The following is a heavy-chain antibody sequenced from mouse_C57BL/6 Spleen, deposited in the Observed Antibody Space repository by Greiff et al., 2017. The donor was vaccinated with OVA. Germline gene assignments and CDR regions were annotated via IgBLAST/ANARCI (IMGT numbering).Heavy chain of an antibody. CDR2: IDPETGGT. CDR1: GYTFTDYE. Sequence: VQLQESGAELVRPGASVTLSCKASGYTFTDYEMHWVQQTPVHGLEWIGSIDPETGGTAYNQTFKGKAILTADKSSSTAYLELRSLTSEDSAVYYCTGWEYDGYYHFAYWGQGTLLTVSA. D-gene: IGHD2-3*01. J-gene: IGHJ3*01. CDR3: TGWEYDGYYHFAY. V-gene: IGHV1-15*01.